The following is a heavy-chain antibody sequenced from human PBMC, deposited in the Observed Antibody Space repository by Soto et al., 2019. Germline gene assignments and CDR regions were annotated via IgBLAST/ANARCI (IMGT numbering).Heavy chain of an antibody. V-gene: IGHV3-23*01. Sequence: EVQLLESGGGLVQPGGSLRLSCAASGFTFSSYAMSWVRQAPGKGLEWVSAISGSGGSTYYADSVKGRLTISRDNSKNTLYLQMNSLRAEDTAVYYCAKDGPHSSGWYDYYSMDVWGQGTTVTVSS. J-gene: IGHJ6*02. CDR2: ISGSGGST. CDR1: GFTFSSYA. D-gene: IGHD6-19*01. CDR3: AKDGPHSSGWYDYYSMDV.